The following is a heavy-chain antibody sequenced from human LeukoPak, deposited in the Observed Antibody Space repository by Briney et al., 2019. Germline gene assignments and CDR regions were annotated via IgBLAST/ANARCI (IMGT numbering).Heavy chain of an antibody. Sequence: GGSLRLSCAASGFTFSSYAMSWVRQAPGKGLEWVSAISGSGGSTYYADSVKGRFTISRDNSKNTLYLQMNSLRAEDTAVYYCARGTLGTGSYSVGDYWGQGTLVTVSS. CDR3: ARGTLGTGSYSVGDY. CDR1: GFTFSSYA. J-gene: IGHJ4*02. V-gene: IGHV3-23*01. CDR2: ISGSGGST. D-gene: IGHD1-26*01.